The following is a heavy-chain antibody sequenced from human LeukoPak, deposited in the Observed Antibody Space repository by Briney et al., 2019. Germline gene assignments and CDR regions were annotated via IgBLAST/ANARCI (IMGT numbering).Heavy chain of an antibody. CDR2: ITSDGSNT. CDR1: GFTFSSYW. Sequence: GGSLRLSCAASGFTFSSYWMHWVRQAPGKGLVWVSRITSDGSNTIYADPVKGRFSISRDNAKNTLYLQMNSLRAEDTAVYYCARDDAFDIWGQGTMVTVSS. CDR3: ARDDAFDI. V-gene: IGHV3-74*01. J-gene: IGHJ3*02.